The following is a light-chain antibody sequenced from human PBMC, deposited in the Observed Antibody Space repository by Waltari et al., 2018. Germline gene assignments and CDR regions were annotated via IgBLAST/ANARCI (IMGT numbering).Light chain of an antibody. Sequence: YELTQPPSVSVSPGQTASITCSGDNLEDKFVCWYQQKAGQSPVLVIHQDSRRPSGNPERFSGSSSGNTATLTISGAQALDEADYYCQAWDSSTDVVFGGGTRLTVL. J-gene: IGLJ2*01. CDR3: QAWDSSTDVV. CDR1: NLEDKF. V-gene: IGLV3-1*01. CDR2: QDS.